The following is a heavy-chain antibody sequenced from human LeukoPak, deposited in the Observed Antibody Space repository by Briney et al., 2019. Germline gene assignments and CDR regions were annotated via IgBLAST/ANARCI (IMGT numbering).Heavy chain of an antibody. D-gene: IGHD6-13*01. Sequence: ASVKVSCKASGYIFTAYGISWVRQAPGQGLEWMGWINAYNSDTNYARNLQGRVTMTTDTSTSTAYMELRSLRSDDTAVYYCARTGPRQPKKFDYWGQGTLVTVSS. J-gene: IGHJ4*02. CDR3: ARTGPRQPKKFDY. CDR2: INAYNSDT. V-gene: IGHV1-18*01. CDR1: GYIFTAYG.